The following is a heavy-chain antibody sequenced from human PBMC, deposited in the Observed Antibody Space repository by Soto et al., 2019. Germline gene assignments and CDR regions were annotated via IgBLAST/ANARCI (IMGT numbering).Heavy chain of an antibody. V-gene: IGHV4-59*01. CDR2: IYYSGST. Sequence: SETLCLTCTVSGGSISSYYWSWILQPPGKGLEWIGYIYYSGSTNYNPSLKSRVTISVDTSKNQFSLKLSSVTAADTAVYYCARDLGAEQQLTNWFDPWGQGTLVTVS. D-gene: IGHD6-13*01. CDR1: GGSISSYY. CDR3: ARDLGAEQQLTNWFDP. J-gene: IGHJ5*02.